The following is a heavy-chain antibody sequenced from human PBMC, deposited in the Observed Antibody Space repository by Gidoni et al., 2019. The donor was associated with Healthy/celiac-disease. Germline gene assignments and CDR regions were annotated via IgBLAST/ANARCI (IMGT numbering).Heavy chain of an antibody. CDR2: IYHSGST. D-gene: IGHD3-9*01. CDR3: ARDRHYDILTGYRWKAFDP. CDR1: GYSISSGYY. Sequence: QVQLQESGPGLVKPSETLSLPCTVSGYSISSGYYWGWIRQPPGKGLEWIGSIYHSGSTYYNPSLKSRVTISVDTSKNQFSLKLSSVTAADTAVYYCARDRHYDILTGYRWKAFDPWGQGTLVTVSS. J-gene: IGHJ5*02. V-gene: IGHV4-38-2*02.